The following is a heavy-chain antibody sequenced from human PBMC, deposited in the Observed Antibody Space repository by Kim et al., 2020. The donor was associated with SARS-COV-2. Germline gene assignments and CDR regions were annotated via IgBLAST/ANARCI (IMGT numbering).Heavy chain of an antibody. J-gene: IGHJ6*03. CDR1: GGSFSGYY. D-gene: IGHD6-19*01. Sequence: SDTLSLTCAVYGGSFSGYYWSWIRQPPGKGLEWIGEINHSGSTNYNPSLKSRVTISVDTSKNQFSLKLSYVTAADTAVYYCARGTRQWLSRHYYYYMDV. CDR3: ARGTRQWLSRHYYYYMDV. CDR2: INHSGST. V-gene: IGHV4-34*01.